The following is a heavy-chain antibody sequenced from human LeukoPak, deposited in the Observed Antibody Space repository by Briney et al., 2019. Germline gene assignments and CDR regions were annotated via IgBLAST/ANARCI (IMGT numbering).Heavy chain of an antibody. V-gene: IGHV4-39*01. CDR2: IYYSGST. Sequence: KPSETLSLTCSVSGGFISSSSYYWGWIRQPPGKGLEWIASIYYSGSTYYNPSLKSRLTISVDTSKNQFSLKLSSVTAADTAVYYCARLEGRQHRRGWFDPWGQGTLVTVSS. D-gene: IGHD6-13*01. CDR3: ARLEGRQHRRGWFDP. J-gene: IGHJ5*02. CDR1: GGFISSSSYY.